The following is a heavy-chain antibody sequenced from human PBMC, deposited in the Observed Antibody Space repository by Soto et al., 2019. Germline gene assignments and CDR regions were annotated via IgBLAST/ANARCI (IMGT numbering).Heavy chain of an antibody. CDR1: GGSISSSSYY. D-gene: IGHD3-3*01. CDR2: IYYSGST. Sequence: SETLSLTCTVSGGSISSSSYYWGWIRQPPGKGLEWIGSIYYSGSTYYNPSLKSRVTISVDTSKNQFSLKLSSVTAADTAVYYCASGDLEWLLYRFDYWGQGTPVTVSS. CDR3: ASGDLEWLLYRFDY. V-gene: IGHV4-39*01. J-gene: IGHJ4*02.